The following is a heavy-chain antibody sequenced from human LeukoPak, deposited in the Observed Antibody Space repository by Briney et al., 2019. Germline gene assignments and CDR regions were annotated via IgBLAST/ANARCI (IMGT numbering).Heavy chain of an antibody. D-gene: IGHD6-13*01. J-gene: IGHJ4*02. CDR2: IKQDGSEK. CDR3: AKGAVIAAAGPFDY. Sequence: PGGSLRLSCAASGFTFSSYWMSWVRQAPGKGLEWVANIKQDGSEKYYVDSVKGRFTISRDNAKNSLYLQMNSLRAEDTAVYYCAKGAVIAAAGPFDYWGQGTLVTVSS. CDR1: GFTFSSYW. V-gene: IGHV3-7*01.